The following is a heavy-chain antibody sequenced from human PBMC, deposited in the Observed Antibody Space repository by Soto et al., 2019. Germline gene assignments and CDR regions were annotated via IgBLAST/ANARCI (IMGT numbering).Heavy chain of an antibody. CDR3: TTYHPMASGMDV. J-gene: IGHJ6*02. D-gene: IGHD2-2*01. Sequence: PGGSLRLSCAASGFTFSNAWMSWVRQAPGKGLEWVGRIKSKTDGGTTDYAAPVKGRFTISRDDSKNTLYLQMNSLKTEDTAVYYCTTYHPMASGMDVWGQGTTVTVSS. CDR2: IKSKTDGGTT. CDR1: GFTFSNAW. V-gene: IGHV3-15*01.